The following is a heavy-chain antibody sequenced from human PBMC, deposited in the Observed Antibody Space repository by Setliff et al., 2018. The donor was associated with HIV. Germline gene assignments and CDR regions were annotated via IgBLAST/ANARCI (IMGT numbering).Heavy chain of an antibody. CDR3: ASPSFWGSGARNIDAFDM. CDR1: GYNFTGYH. J-gene: IGHJ3*02. CDR2: DNPDNVVL. D-gene: IGHD7-27*01. Sequence: WASVKVSCKASGYNFTGYHIHRVRQAPGQGLEWMGWDNPDNVVLKSAQKFQGRVTMTRDTSINTAYMELSSLKSDDTAVYYCASPSFWGSGARNIDAFDMWGQGTLVTVSS. V-gene: IGHV1-2*02.